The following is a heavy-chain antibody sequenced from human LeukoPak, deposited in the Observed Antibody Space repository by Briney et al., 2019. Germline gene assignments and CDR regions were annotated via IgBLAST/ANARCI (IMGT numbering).Heavy chain of an antibody. CDR2: MNPNSGNT. CDR1: GYTFTSYD. V-gene: IGHV1-8*01. CDR3: ARGLEDTVRGVITSYYYYGMDV. D-gene: IGHD3-10*01. J-gene: IGHJ6*02. Sequence: ASVKVSCKASGYTFTSYDINWVRQATGQGLEWMGWMNPNSGNTDYAQKFQGRVTMTRNTSISTAYMELSSLRSEDTAVYYCARGLEDTVRGVITSYYYYGMDVWGQGTTVTVSS.